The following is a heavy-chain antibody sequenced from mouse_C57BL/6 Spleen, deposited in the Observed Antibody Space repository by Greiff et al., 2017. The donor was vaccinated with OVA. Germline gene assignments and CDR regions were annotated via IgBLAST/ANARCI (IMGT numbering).Heavy chain of an antibody. D-gene: IGHD2-4*01. J-gene: IGHJ2*01. CDR2: ISDGGSYT. V-gene: IGHV5-4*01. CDR3: ARSGDYDGFEY. CDR1: GFTFRSYA. Sequence: DVQLVASWGGLVKPGGSLKLSCAASGFTFRSYAMSLVRQTPDKRLEWVATISDGGSYTYYPDNVNGRFTISRDNAKNNLYLQMSSLKSEDTAMYYCARSGDYDGFEYGGQGTTLTVS.